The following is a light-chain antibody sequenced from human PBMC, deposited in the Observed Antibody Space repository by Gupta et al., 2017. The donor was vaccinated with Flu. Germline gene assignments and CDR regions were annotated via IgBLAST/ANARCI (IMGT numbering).Light chain of an antibody. Sequence: DTVMTQSPLSLPVTPGEPASISCRSSQSLLHSNGYSYLDWYLQKPGQSPQLLIYLGSNRASGVPDRFSGSGSGTDLTLKISRVEAEDVGVYYCKQALQTPWTFGQGTKVEIK. V-gene: IGKV2-28*01. CDR3: KQALQTPWT. J-gene: IGKJ1*01. CDR1: QSLLHSNGYSY. CDR2: LGS.